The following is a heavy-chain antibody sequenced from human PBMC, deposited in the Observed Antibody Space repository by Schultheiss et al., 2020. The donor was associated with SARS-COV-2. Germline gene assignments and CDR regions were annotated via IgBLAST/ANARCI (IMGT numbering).Heavy chain of an antibody. CDR1: GDSISSYY. Sequence: SQTLSLTCTVSGDSISSYYWSWIRQPPGEGPEWIGYIYYSGSTNYNPSLKSRVTISVDTSKNQFSLKLSSVTAADTAVYYCARDSRCYDFWSGELCGMDVWGQGTTVTVSS. CDR2: IYYSGST. CDR3: ARDSRCYDFWSGELCGMDV. J-gene: IGHJ6*02. V-gene: IGHV4-59*01. D-gene: IGHD3-3*01.